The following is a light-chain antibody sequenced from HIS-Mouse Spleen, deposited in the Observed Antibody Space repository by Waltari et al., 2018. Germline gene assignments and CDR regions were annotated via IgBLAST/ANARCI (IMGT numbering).Light chain of an antibody. CDR3: CSYAGSSTWV. CDR2: EGS. Sequence: QSALTPPASVSGSPGQSITISCTGTSSDVGSYNLVSWYQQHPGKAPKLTIYEGSKRPSGVSKRFSGSKSGNTASLTISGLQAEDEADYYCCSYAGSSTWVFGGGTKLTVL. J-gene: IGLJ3*02. CDR1: SSDVGSYNL. V-gene: IGLV2-23*01.